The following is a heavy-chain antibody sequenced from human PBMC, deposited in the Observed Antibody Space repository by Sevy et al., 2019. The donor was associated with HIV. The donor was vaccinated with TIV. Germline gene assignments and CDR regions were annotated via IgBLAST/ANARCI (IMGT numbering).Heavy chain of an antibody. D-gene: IGHD2-21*01. CDR3: ARLYSCGGSCYYFDL. Sequence: ASVKVSCKASGYTFTSNYLHWVRQAPGHGLEWMGQINPSGGATTYGQRFQGRVSMTRDTPTSTVYMDLSSLRSEATAVYYCARLYSCGGSCYYFDLWGQRTLVTVSS. CDR1: GYTFTSNY. V-gene: IGHV1-46*01. J-gene: IGHJ4*02. CDR2: INPSGGAT.